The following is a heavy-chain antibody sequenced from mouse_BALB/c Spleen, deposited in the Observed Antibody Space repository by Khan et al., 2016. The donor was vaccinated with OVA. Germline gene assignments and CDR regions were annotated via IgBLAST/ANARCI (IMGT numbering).Heavy chain of an antibody. CDR2: IYPGSGST. Sequence: QVQLQQSGPELVKPGASVKMSCKASGYTFTDYVISWVKRRTGQGLEWIGEIYPGSGSTYYNEKFKGKATLTADKSSNTAYMQLSSLTSEDSAVYFLARSYYGSSYFDYWGQGTTLTVSS. CDR3: ARSYYGSSYFDY. CDR1: GYTFTDYV. J-gene: IGHJ2*01. D-gene: IGHD1-1*01. V-gene: IGHV1-77*01.